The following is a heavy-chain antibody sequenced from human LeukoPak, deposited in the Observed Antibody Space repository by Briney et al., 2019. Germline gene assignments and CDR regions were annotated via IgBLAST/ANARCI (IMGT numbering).Heavy chain of an antibody. V-gene: IGHV3-23*01. CDR2: IIHTGSYT. CDR1: GFTFSSSS. D-gene: IGHD2-2*01. CDR3: AKAPAESSNSYSGF. Sequence: GGSLRLSCAASGFTFSSSSMSWVRQPPGKGLEWVAIIIHTGSYTHYADFVRGQFTISRDNSKNSVYLQMKSLRADDSAVYYCAKAPAESSNSYSGFWGQGTMVTVSS. J-gene: IGHJ4*02.